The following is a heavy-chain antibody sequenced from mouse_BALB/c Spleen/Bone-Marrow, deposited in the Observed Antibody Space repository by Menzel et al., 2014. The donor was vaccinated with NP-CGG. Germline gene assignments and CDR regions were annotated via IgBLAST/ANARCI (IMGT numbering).Heavy chain of an antibody. CDR2: IDPANGNT. CDR3: ASYYYDSSTFAY. J-gene: IGHJ3*01. D-gene: IGHD1-1*01. V-gene: IGHV14-3*02. CDR1: GFNIKDTY. Sequence: EVQLQQSGAELVKPGASVRLSCTASGFNIKDTYMHWVKQRPEQGLEWIGRIDPANGNTKYDPKFQGKATITADTSSNTAYLQLSSLTSEDTAAYYCASYYYDSSTFAYWGQGTLVTVSA.